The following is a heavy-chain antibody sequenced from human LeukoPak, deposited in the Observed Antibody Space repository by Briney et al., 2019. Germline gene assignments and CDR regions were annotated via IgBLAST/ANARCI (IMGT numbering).Heavy chain of an antibody. V-gene: IGHV4-39*07. D-gene: IGHD3-10*01. J-gene: IGHJ6*03. Sequence: SETLSLTCTVSGGSISSSSHYWGWIRQPPGKGLEWIGSMYYRGSTNYNPSLKSRVTISVDTSKNQFSLKLSSVTAADTAVYYCAGSYYYSYYSYYMDVWGKGTTVTISS. CDR2: MYYRGST. CDR3: AGSYYYSYYSYYMDV. CDR1: GGSISSSSHY.